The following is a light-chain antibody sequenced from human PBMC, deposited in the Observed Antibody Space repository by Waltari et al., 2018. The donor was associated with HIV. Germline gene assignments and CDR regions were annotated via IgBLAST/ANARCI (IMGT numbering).Light chain of an antibody. Sequence: DIQMTKSPSSLSASLGARVTITCRASQSIDTYLNWYQQRPGEAPKLLIYAASNLQSGVPSRFSGRGSGTDFTLTISSLQPEDFATYFCQQSYSSLSTFGQGTKL. CDR1: QSIDTY. CDR3: QQSYSSLST. V-gene: IGKV1-39*01. CDR2: AAS. J-gene: IGKJ2*01.